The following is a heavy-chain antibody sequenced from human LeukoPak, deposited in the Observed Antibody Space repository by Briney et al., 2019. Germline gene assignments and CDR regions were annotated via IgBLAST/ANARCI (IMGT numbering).Heavy chain of an antibody. CDR1: GFTFDDYA. V-gene: IGHV3-9*01. CDR2: ISWNSGSI. J-gene: IGHJ4*02. D-gene: IGHD3-10*01. Sequence: PGGSLRLSCAASGFTFDDYAMHWVRQAPGKGLEWVSGISWNSGSIGYADSVKGRFTISRDNAKNSLYLQMNSLRAEDTALYYCASYYYGSGNDYWGQGTLVTVSS. CDR3: ASYYYGSGNDY.